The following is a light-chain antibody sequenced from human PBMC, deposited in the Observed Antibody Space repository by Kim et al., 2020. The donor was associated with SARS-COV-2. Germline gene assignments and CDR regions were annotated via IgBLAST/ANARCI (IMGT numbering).Light chain of an antibody. V-gene: IGKV1-39*01. Sequence: DIQMTQSPSSLSASVGDRVTITCRASQSISSYLNWYQQKPGKAPKLLIYAASSLQSGVPSRFSGSGSGTDFTLTINSLQPEDFATYYCQQSYSTPPEKAFGQGTKVDIK. J-gene: IGKJ1*01. CDR2: AAS. CDR1: QSISSY. CDR3: QQSYSTPPEKA.